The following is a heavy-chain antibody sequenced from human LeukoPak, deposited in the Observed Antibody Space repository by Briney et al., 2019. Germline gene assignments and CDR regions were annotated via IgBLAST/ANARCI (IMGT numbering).Heavy chain of an antibody. V-gene: IGHV3-21*01. CDR3: ASPYSSSSVHDY. CDR1: GFTSSSYS. Sequence: SGGSLRLSCAASGFTSSSYSMNWVRQAPGKGLEWVSSISSSSYIYYADSVKGRFTISRDNAKNSLYLQMNSLRAEDTAVYYCASPYSSSSVHDYWGQGTLVTVSS. D-gene: IGHD6-6*01. CDR2: ISSSSYI. J-gene: IGHJ4*02.